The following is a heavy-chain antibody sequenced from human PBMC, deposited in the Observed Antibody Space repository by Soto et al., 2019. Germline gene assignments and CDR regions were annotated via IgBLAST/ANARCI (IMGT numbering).Heavy chain of an antibody. CDR2: ISSSSSYI. D-gene: IGHD3-10*01. CDR1: GFTFSSYN. CDR3: ARSAGDYYGLEV. V-gene: IGHV3-21*01. Sequence: GGSLKPFYAASGFTFSSYNMNWVRQAPGKGLECVSSISSSSSYIYYADSVKGRFTISRDNAKNSLYLQMNSLRAEDTAVYYCARSAGDYYGLEVWGQVTGVNVSS. J-gene: IGHJ6*02.